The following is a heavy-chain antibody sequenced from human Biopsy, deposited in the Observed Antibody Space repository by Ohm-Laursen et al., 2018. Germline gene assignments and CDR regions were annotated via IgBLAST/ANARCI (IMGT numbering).Heavy chain of an antibody. J-gene: IGHJ4*02. D-gene: IGHD3-16*01. V-gene: IGHV4-31*03. CDR2: IHYSGNT. Sequence: TLSLTCPVSGVSINTGGYYWTWIRQHPGTGLEWIGYIHYSGNTLYNPSLKSRLTISVDTSRNQFSLKLTSVTAADTALYYCTRAGGGKIYGLWGQGTLVTASS. CDR1: GVSINTGGYY. CDR3: TRAGGGKIYGL.